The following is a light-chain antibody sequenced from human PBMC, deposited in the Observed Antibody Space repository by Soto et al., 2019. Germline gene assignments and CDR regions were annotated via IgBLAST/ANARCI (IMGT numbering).Light chain of an antibody. CDR3: QQYGTLRVT. J-gene: IGKJ3*01. V-gene: IGKV1-33*01. CDR2: DAS. Sequence: DIQMTQSPSSLSASVGDRVTITCQASRDITNYLNWYQQKPGKAPNLLIYDASNLETGVPTRFSGSGSGTDFTFTINSMQPEDIATYYCQQYGTLRVTFGPGTKVDIK. CDR1: RDITNY.